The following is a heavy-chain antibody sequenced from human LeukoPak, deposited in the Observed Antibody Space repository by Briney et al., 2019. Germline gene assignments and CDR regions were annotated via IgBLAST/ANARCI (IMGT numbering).Heavy chain of an antibody. D-gene: IGHD3-9*01. CDR2: MNPNSGNT. Sequence: GASVKVSCRASGGTFSSYAISWVRQATGQGLEWMGWMNPNSGNTGYAQKFQGRVTMTRNTSISTAYMELSSLRSEDTAVYYCARRGYLLRYFDWLPEPHAFDIWGQGTMVTVSS. CDR3: ARRGYLLRYFDWLPEPHAFDI. V-gene: IGHV1-8*02. J-gene: IGHJ3*02. CDR1: GGTFSSYA.